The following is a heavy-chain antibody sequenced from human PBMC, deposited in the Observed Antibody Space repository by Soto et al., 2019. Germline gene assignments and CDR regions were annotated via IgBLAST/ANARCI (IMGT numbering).Heavy chain of an antibody. Sequence: QAQVVQSGAEVRKPGSSVKLSCKASEGTFNSYAIAWVRQAPGQGLEWMGGIIPYYNTLNYAQKFQDRVTITVDDSTNRVYMELSSLRSDDTAVYFCASGASRWYPYFFDSWAQGTLVTVSS. D-gene: IGHD6-13*01. CDR1: EGTFNSYA. CDR2: IIPYYNTL. CDR3: ASGASRWYPYFFDS. V-gene: IGHV1-69*01. J-gene: IGHJ4*02.